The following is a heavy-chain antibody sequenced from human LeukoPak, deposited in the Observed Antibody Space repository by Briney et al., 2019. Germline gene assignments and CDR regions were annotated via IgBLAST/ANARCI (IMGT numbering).Heavy chain of an antibody. CDR1: GDSISRYS. Sequence: SETLSLTCSVSGDSISRYSWSWIRQSAGKGLEWIGRIHSSGTINYNPSLKSRVSMSVDTSKNLYSLNLSSVTAADTAVYYCARDARESCRGSPCYRFVHRYFDLWGRGTLLTVSS. J-gene: IGHJ2*01. CDR3: ARDARESCRGSPCYRFVHRYFDL. CDR2: IHSSGTI. D-gene: IGHD2-15*01. V-gene: IGHV4-4*07.